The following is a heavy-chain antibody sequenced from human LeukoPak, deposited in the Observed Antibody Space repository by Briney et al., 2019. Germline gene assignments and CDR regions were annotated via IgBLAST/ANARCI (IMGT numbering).Heavy chain of an antibody. CDR3: ARVSPQLGLAY. J-gene: IGHJ4*02. V-gene: IGHV4-38-2*02. Sequence: PSETLSLTCTVSGYSISSGCYWGWIRQPPGKGLEGSGNLYHSGRTNYNPSLKTRVTISVDTSKNQFSLNLSSVTAADTAVYYCARVSPQLGLAYWGQGALVTVSS. D-gene: IGHD5-24*01. CDR2: LYHSGRT. CDR1: GYSISSGCY.